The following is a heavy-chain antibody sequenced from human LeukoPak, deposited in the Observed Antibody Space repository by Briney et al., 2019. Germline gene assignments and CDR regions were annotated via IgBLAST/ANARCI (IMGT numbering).Heavy chain of an antibody. V-gene: IGHV3-53*01. CDR2: IYSGGGT. CDR3: ARRYSYVSFDY. D-gene: IGHD5-18*01. J-gene: IGHJ4*02. Sequence: GGSLRLSCAASGFTVSSTYMSWVRQAPGKGLEWVSVIYSGGGTYYADSVKGRFTISRDNSKNMLYLQMNSLRAGDTAVYYCARRYSYVSFDYWGQGTLVTVSS. CDR1: GFTVSSTY.